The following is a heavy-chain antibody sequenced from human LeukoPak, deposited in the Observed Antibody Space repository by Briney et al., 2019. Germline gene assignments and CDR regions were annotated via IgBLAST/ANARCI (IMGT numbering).Heavy chain of an antibody. V-gene: IGHV3-13*01. CDR2: VGIVGDT. D-gene: IGHD3-16*01. CDR3: ATYTHWVAGDV. CDR1: GFTFSSYE. Sequence: GGSLRLSCAASGFTFSSYEMHWVRQVTGKGLEWVSAVGIVGDTFYAGSVKGRFTISRENAENSFFLQMNSLRAGDTAVYYCATYTHWVAGDVWGQGTTVTVSS. J-gene: IGHJ6*02.